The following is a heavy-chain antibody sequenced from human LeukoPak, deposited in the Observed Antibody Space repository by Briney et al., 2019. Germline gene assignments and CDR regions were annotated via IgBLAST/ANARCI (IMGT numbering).Heavy chain of an antibody. D-gene: IGHD5-18*01. CDR2: INPDGNKK. CDR3: ARDLAYSRLDY. J-gene: IGHJ4*02. V-gene: IGHV3-7*01. Sequence: GGSLRLSCAVSGLTFSSSWMDWVRQAPGKGLEWVASINPDGNKKYSADSVKGRFTISRDNAENSLYLQMNSMRVEDTAFYYCARDLAYSRLDYWGQGMLVTVSS. CDR1: GLTFSSSW.